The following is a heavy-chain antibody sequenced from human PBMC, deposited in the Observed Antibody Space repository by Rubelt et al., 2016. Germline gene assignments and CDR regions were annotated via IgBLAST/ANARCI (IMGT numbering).Heavy chain of an antibody. V-gene: IGHV4-39*07. Sequence: QLQLQESGPGLVKPSETLSLTCTVSGGSISSSSHYWGWIRQPPGKGPEYIASINYSGSTYYNPSLKSRVTISVDTSKNQFSLKVNSVTAADTAVYYCARGSPYTIWGQGTQVTVSS. CDR3: ARGSPYTI. D-gene: IGHD2-8*01. CDR1: GGSISSSSHY. CDR2: INYSGST. J-gene: IGHJ4*02.